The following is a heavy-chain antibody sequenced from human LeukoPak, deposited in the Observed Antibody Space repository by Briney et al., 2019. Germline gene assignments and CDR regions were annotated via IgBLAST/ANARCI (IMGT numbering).Heavy chain of an antibody. D-gene: IGHD3-9*01. CDR1: GYTFTSYG. J-gene: IGHJ4*02. Sequence: ASVKVSCKASGYTFTSYGINWWRQAPGQGLEWMGWISGYNGNTIYAENVQGRVTMTTDTSTSTAYIELGSLRSDDTAVFYCARSSRFDWLLYFDSWGQGTLVTVSS. V-gene: IGHV1-18*01. CDR3: ARSSRFDWLLYFDS. CDR2: ISGYNGNT.